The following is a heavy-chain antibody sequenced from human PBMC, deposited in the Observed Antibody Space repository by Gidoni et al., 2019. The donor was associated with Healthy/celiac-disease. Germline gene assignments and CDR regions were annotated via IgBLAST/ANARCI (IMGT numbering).Heavy chain of an antibody. J-gene: IGHJ4*02. CDR2: IYYSGST. Sequence: VQLQESGPGLGKPAQTLSLTCTVSGGSISSGGYYWSWIRQHPGKGLEWIGYIYYSGSTYYNTSLKSRVTISVDTSKNQFSLKLSSVTAADTAVYYCARARAAAGTRYYFDYWGQGTLVTVSS. V-gene: IGHV4-31*03. CDR3: ARARAAAGTRYYFDY. D-gene: IGHD6-13*01. CDR1: GGSISSGGYY.